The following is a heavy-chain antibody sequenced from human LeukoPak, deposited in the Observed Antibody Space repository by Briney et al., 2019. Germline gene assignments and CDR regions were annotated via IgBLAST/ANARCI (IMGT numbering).Heavy chain of an antibody. CDR3: ARDRFHAVES. D-gene: IGHD3-16*01. CDR1: GFTFTKNW. J-gene: IGHJ4*02. Sequence: GGSLRLSCAASGFTFTKNWMHWVRQAPGKGLVWVLVIKEDGSGTTYAESVKGRFTISRENAKNTVHLQINSLRAEDTAIYYCARDRFHAVESWGEGTLVIVSS. V-gene: IGHV3-74*01. CDR2: IKEDGSGT.